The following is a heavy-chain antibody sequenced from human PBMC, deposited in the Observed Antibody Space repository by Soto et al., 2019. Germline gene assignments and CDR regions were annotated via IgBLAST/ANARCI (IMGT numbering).Heavy chain of an antibody. CDR1: GGTFSSYA. D-gene: IGHD6-19*01. CDR2: IIPIFGTA. CDR3: ARERIAVAGTGDFDY. Sequence: SVKVSCKASGGTFSSYAISWVRQAPGQGLEWMGGIIPIFGTANYAQKFQGRVTITADESTSTAYMELSSLRSEDTAVYYCARERIAVAGTGDFDYWGQGTLVTVSS. J-gene: IGHJ4*02. V-gene: IGHV1-69*13.